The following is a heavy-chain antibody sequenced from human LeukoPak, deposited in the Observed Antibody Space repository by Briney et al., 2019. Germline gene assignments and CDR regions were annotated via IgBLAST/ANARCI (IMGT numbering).Heavy chain of an antibody. CDR3: ATYWYCTNGVCYLGGMDV. CDR1: GYTLTELS. CDR2: FDPEDGET. V-gene: IGHV1-24*01. J-gene: IGHJ6*02. D-gene: IGHD2-8*01. Sequence: ASVEVSCKVSGYTLTELSMHWVRQAPGKGLEWMGGFDPEDGETIYAQKFQGRVTMTEDTSTDTAYMELSSLRSEDTAVYYCATYWYCTNGVCYLGGMDVWGQGTTVTVSS.